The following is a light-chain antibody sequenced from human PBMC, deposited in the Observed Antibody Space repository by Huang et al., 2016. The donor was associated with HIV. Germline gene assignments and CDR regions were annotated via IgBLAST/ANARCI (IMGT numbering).Light chain of an antibody. CDR1: QSLLQSDGKTY. CDR2: ELS. J-gene: IGKJ4*01. Sequence: DIVMTQTPLSLSVTPGQPASISCKSSQSLLQSDGKTYLYWYLPKTGQPPQLLIYELSNRGSGVPERVRGSGSGTDFTLKISRVEAEDVGFYYCMQSIQLPLTFGGGTKVEIK. CDR3: MQSIQLPLT. V-gene: IGKV2D-29*01.